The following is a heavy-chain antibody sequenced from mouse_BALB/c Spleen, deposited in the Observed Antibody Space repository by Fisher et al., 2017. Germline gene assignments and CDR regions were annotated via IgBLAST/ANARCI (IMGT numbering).Heavy chain of an antibody. Sequence: KFKGKATLTVDKSSSTAYMQLSSLTSEDSAVYYCARGVMITTRVTPRDYWGQGTSVTVSS. J-gene: IGHJ4*01. V-gene: IGHV1S45*01. CDR3: ARGVMITTRVTPRDY. D-gene: IGHD2-4*01.